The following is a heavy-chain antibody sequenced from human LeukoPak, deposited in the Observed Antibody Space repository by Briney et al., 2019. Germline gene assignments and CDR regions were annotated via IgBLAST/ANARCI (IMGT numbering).Heavy chain of an antibody. CDR1: GFTFDDYA. J-gene: IGHJ4*02. Sequence: GGSLRLSCAASGFTFDDYAMHWVRQAPGKGLEWVSGISWNSGSIGYADSVKGRFTISRDNAKNSLYLQMNSLRAEDTALYYCAKYIGLQLESGFDYWGQGTLVTVSS. CDR3: AKYIGLQLESGFDY. V-gene: IGHV3-9*01. CDR2: ISWNSGSI. D-gene: IGHD1-1*01.